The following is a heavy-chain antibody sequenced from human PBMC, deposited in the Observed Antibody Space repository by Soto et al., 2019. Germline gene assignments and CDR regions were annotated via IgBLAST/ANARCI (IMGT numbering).Heavy chain of an antibody. Sequence: SETLSLTCTVSGGSVSSGTYYWSWIRQPPGKSLEWIGYIYYSGSTNYNPSLKSRVTISVDTSKNQFSLKLSSVTAADTAVYYCARATIFGVVQFDYWGQGTLVTVSS. V-gene: IGHV4-30-4*08. CDR2: IYYSGST. CDR1: GGSVSSGTYY. J-gene: IGHJ4*02. D-gene: IGHD3-3*01. CDR3: ARATIFGVVQFDY.